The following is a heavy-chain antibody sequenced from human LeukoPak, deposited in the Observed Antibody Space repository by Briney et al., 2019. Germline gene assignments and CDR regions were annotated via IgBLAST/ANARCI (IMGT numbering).Heavy chain of an antibody. J-gene: IGHJ6*02. Sequence: SETLSLTCTASGGSISSYYWSWVRQPPGKGLEWIGYIYYSGSTNYNPSLKSRVTISVDTSKNQFSLKLSSVTAADTAVYYCARHLRTSDCSGGSCYLYYYGMDVWGQGTTVTVSS. CDR1: GGSISSYY. V-gene: IGHV4-59*08. CDR3: ARHLRTSDCSGGSCYLYYYGMDV. D-gene: IGHD2-15*01. CDR2: IYYSGST.